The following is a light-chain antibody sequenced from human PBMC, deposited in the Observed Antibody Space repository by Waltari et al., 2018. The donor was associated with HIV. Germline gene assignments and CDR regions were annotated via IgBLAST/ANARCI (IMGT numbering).Light chain of an antibody. CDR3: QQTYSVSIT. V-gene: IGKV1-39*01. Sequence: QLTQSPSSLSASLGDKVTITCRASQNIKTLLNWYQLRPGQAPRLLIYGVSGLPTGVPSRFTGGGSGADFTLTINNLQPEDFASYFCQQTYSVSITFGPGTRVEI. CDR2: GVS. J-gene: IGKJ5*01. CDR1: QNIKTL.